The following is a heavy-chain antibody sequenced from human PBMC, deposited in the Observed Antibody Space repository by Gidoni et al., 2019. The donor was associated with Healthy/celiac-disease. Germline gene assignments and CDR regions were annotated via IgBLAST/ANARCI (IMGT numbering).Heavy chain of an antibody. CDR3: ARRQGRATAAPRVGYMDV. D-gene: IGHD2-2*01. CDR1: GFTFSSYA. J-gene: IGHJ6*03. Sequence: QVQLVESGGGVVQPGRSLRLSCAASGFTFSSYAMHWVRQAPGKGLDWLAVISYDGSNKYYADSVKGRFTISRDNSKNTLYLQMNSLRAEDTAVYYCARRQGRATAAPRVGYMDVWGKGTTVTVSS. CDR2: ISYDGSNK. V-gene: IGHV3-30-3*01.